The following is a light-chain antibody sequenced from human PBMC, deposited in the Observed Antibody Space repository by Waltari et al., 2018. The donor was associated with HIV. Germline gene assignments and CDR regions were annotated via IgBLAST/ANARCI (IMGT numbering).Light chain of an antibody. CDR3: QQYGSSPCT. J-gene: IGKJ2*02. V-gene: IGKV3-20*01. CDR1: QSISSGY. Sequence: LVLTQSPATLSLSPGARATLSCRASQSISSGYLAWYQQRPGQPPRLLIYGASNRATGIPDRFSGSGSGTVFTLTITGMEPEDFAMYYCQQYGSSPCTFGLGTKLEI. CDR2: GAS.